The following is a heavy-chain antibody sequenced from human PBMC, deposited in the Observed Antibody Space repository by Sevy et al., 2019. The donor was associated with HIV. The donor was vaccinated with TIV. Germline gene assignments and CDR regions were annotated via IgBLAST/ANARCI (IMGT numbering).Heavy chain of an antibody. Sequence: GGSLRLSCTASGFDFANAWMNWVRQAPGKGLEWVGHIKSITDGGAADYAAPVKGRLTISRHDSKNTLYLHMNSLKAEDTAVYYCSTDDLISYWGRGTLVTVSS. J-gene: IGHJ4*02. CDR3: STDDLISY. V-gene: IGHV3-15*07. CDR1: GFDFANAW. CDR2: IKSITDGGAA.